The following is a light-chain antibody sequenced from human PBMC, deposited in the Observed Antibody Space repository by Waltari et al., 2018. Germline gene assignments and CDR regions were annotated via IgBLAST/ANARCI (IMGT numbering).Light chain of an antibody. CDR1: QSVSRTH. CDR3: QQYGSSPYT. Sequence: LTQSPGTLSLSPGERATLSCRASQSVSRTHLAWYQQKPGQAPRLLIDDVSSRAAGIPDRFSGSGSGTDFSLTISRLEPEDFAVYYCQQYGSSPYTFGQGTKLEIK. J-gene: IGKJ2*01. CDR2: DVS. V-gene: IGKV3-20*01.